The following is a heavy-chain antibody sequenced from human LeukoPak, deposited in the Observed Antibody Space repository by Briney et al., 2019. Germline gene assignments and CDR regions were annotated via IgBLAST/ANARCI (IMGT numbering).Heavy chain of an antibody. CDR1: GGSFSGYY. D-gene: IGHD6-19*01. Sequence: PSETLSLTCAVYGGSFSGYYWSWIRQPPGKGLEWIGYIYYSGSTNYNPSLKSRVTISVDTSKNQFSLKLSSVTAADTAVYYCARDLAGVDYWGQGTLVTVSS. CDR2: IYYSGST. J-gene: IGHJ4*02. V-gene: IGHV4-59*01. CDR3: ARDLAGVDY.